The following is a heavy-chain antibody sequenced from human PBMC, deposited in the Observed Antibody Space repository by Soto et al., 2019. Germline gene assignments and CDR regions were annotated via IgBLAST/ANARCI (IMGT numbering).Heavy chain of an antibody. CDR1: GDSLSSGGYY. CDR3: AKTKTPHVRNGMDV. V-gene: IGHV4-31*04. Sequence: QVRLQESGPGLVRPSQTLSLTCTVSGDSLSSGGYYCSWIRQLPGKGLEWIGFIYYSGSTFYNPSLRSRVTMSADASKNQISLKPSSVTAADTAVYSCAKTKTPHVRNGMDVWGQGTTVTVSS. J-gene: IGHJ6*02. CDR2: IYYSGST. D-gene: IGHD2-8*01.